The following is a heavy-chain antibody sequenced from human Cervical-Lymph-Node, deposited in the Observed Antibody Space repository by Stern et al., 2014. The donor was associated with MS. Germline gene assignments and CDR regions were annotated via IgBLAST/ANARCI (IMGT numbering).Heavy chain of an antibody. V-gene: IGHV1-2*06. D-gene: IGHD4-17*01. J-gene: IGHJ4*02. CDR2: INPNYGDT. CDR1: GYTFTGHY. CDR3: AKGEGDDGAY. Sequence: VQLVESGAEVKKPGASVKVSCKASGYTFTGHYMHWVRQAPGQGLEWMGRINPNYGDTAYAQKFQGRVSMTSDTTITTTYMEVDRLRYDDTAVYYCAKGEGDDGAYWGQGTLVTVSS.